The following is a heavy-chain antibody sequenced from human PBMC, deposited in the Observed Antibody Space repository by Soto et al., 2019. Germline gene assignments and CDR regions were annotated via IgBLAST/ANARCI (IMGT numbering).Heavy chain of an antibody. Sequence: GGSLRLSCTASGFTFYNTWMSWVRQAPGRGLEWVGRVKSKTDGGAKDYTATGRGRFTISRDDSENTLYLQMNSLQTDDTAVYYCTTDLRSGYNPHFDFWGQGTRVTVS. CDR2: VKSKTDGGAK. CDR1: GFTFYNTW. D-gene: IGHD5-12*01. J-gene: IGHJ4*02. V-gene: IGHV3-15*01. CDR3: TTDLRSGYNPHFDF.